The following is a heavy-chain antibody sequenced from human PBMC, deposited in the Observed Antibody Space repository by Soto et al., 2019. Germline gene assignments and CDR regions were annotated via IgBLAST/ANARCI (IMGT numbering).Heavy chain of an antibody. CDR1: GFTFSSYA. D-gene: IGHD6-19*01. V-gene: IGHV3-23*01. J-gene: IGHJ4*02. CDR3: AKVLRSTGWYGIH. CDR2: ISGSGGST. Sequence: EVQLLESGGGLVQPGGSLRLSCAASGFTFSSYAMSWVRQAPGKGLEWVSGISGSGGSTYYADSVKGRFTISRDNSKNTLYLQMNSLRAEVTAVYYCAKVLRSTGWYGIHWGQGTLVTVSS.